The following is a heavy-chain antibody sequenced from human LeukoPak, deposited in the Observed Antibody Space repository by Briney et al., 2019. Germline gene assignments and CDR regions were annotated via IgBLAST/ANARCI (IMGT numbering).Heavy chain of an antibody. Sequence: TAGGSLRLSCAASGFTFSSYSMNWVRQAPGKGLEWVSSISSSSSYIYYADSVKGRFTISRDNAKNSLYLQMNSLRAEDTAVYYCARDPTWSDAFDIWGQGTMVTVSS. CDR1: GFTFSSYS. J-gene: IGHJ3*02. CDR3: ARDPTWSDAFDI. CDR2: ISSSSSYI. V-gene: IGHV3-21*01. D-gene: IGHD1-26*01.